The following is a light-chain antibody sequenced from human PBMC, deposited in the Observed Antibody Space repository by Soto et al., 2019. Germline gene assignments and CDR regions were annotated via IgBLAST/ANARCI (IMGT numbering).Light chain of an antibody. CDR1: QSVSSSY. J-gene: IGKJ4*01. Sequence: EIVLTQSPGTLSLSPGERATLSCRASQSVSSSYLAWYQQKPGQAPRLLIYGASSRATGIPDRFSGSGSGEHFTLSSSRLEHEDVAVYYCQQYASSPTFGGGTKVEIK. CDR2: GAS. V-gene: IGKV3-20*01. CDR3: QQYASSPT.